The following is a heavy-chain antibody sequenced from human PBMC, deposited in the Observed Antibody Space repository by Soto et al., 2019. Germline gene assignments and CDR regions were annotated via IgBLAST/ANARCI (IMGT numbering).Heavy chain of an antibody. Sequence: QVQLQESGPGLVKPSETLSLTCTVSGGSISSYYWTWVRQSPGKGLEWIGYVFSSGSTNYNPSLESRVTISLDTSKNQFSLKVISVTAADTAVYYRARRGKKSFYYYMDVWGKGTTVTVSS. CDR2: VFSSGST. CDR1: GGSISSYY. V-gene: IGHV4-59*08. CDR3: ARRGKKSFYYYMDV. J-gene: IGHJ6*03.